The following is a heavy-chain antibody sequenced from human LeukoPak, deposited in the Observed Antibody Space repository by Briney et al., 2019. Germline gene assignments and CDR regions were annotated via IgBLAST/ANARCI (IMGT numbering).Heavy chain of an antibody. Sequence: GGSLRLSCAASGFTFSSYNMNWVRQAPGRGLGWVSSISDSGTYIYYADSVKGRFTISRDNAKNSLYLQMNSLRAEDTAVYYCAKNLLLWFGELLCVDYWGQGTLVTVSS. CDR2: ISDSGTYI. CDR1: GFTFSSYN. D-gene: IGHD3-10*01. V-gene: IGHV3-21*04. CDR3: AKNLLLWFGELLCVDY. J-gene: IGHJ4*02.